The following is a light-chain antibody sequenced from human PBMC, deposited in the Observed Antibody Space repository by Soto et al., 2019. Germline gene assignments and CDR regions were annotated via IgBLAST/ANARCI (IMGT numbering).Light chain of an antibody. CDR2: DAS. V-gene: IGKV3-11*01. CDR1: QRVSSY. CDR3: QQRSNWLLT. J-gene: IGKJ4*01. Sequence: EIVLTQSPATLSLSPGERATLSCRASQRVSSYLAWYQQKPGQAPRLLIYDASNRTTGIPARFSGSGSGTDFTLAISSLEPEDFAVYYCQQRSNWLLTFGGGNKGEIK.